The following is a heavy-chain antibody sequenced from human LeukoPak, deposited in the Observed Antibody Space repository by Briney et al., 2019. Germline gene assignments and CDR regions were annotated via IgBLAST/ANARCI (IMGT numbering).Heavy chain of an antibody. V-gene: IGHV3-48*03. Sequence: GGSLRLSCAASGFTFSIYEMNWVRQAPGKGLEWVSYISSIGTTIYYADSVKGRFAISRDNAKNSLYLQMNSLRAEDTAVYYCARGERGDYWGQGTLVTVSS. CDR3: ARGERGDY. CDR2: ISSIGTTI. J-gene: IGHJ4*02. D-gene: IGHD1-26*01. CDR1: GFTFSIYE.